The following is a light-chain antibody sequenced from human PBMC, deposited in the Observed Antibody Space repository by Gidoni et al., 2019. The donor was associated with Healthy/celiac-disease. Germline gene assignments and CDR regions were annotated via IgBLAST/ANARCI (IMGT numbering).Light chain of an antibody. J-gene: IGKJ4*01. Sequence: IVLTQSPCTLSLSPVERATLSFRASHSVSSSYLAWYQQKPGKAPRLLIYGASSRATGIPDRFSGSGSGTDFTLTISRLEPEDFAAYYCQQYCSSPLTFGGGTKVEIK. CDR2: GAS. CDR3: QQYCSSPLT. V-gene: IGKV3-20*01. CDR1: HSVSSSY.